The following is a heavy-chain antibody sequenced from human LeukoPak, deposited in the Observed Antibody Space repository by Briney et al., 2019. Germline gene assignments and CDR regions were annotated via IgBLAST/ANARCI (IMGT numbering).Heavy chain of an antibody. CDR2: ISAYNGNT. D-gene: IGHD1-1*01. V-gene: IGHV1-18*01. CDR1: GYTFTSYG. CDR3: ARLLQLEQASYYYYGMDV. Sequence: ASVKVSCKASGYTFTSYGISWVRQASGQGLEWMGWISAYNGNTNYAQKLQGRVTMTTDTSTSTAYMELRSLRSDDTAVYYCARLLQLEQASYYYYGMDVWGQGTTVTVSS. J-gene: IGHJ6*02.